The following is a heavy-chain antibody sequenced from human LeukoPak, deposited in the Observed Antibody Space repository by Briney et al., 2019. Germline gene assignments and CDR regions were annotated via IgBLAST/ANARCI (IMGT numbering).Heavy chain of an antibody. J-gene: IGHJ4*02. Sequence: GGSLRLSCAASGFVFSNNWMYWVRQAPGRGLVWVSRINSDGRSIGHADFVKGRFTISRDNAKNTLFLQMNSLTVEDTAIYYCGKDLSWGSTDYWGQGTLVTVSS. V-gene: IGHV3-74*01. CDR3: GKDLSWGSTDY. D-gene: IGHD3-16*01. CDR2: INSDGRSI. CDR1: GFVFSNNW.